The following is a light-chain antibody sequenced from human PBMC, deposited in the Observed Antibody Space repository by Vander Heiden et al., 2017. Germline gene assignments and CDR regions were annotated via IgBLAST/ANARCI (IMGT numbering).Light chain of an antibody. CDR1: QSVSNN. J-gene: IGKJ2*01. CDR3: QQYNTWPYT. CDR2: DAA. V-gene: IGKV3-15*01. Sequence: EIVLTPSSASPSVSPGGRPTLSCRASQSVSNNLAWYHQKPGQAPRLLIFDAATRATGVPARISASGSGTEFSLTISSLQSEDVASFYCQQYNTWPYTFGQGTKLEIK.